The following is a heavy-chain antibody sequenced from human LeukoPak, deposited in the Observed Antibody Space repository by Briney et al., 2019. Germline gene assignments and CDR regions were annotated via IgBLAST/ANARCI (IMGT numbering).Heavy chain of an antibody. Sequence: PSETLSLTCTVSGYSISSGYYWGWIRQPPGKGLEWIGSIYHSGSTYYSPSLKSRVTISVDTSKNQFSLKLSSVTAADTAVYYCARSSEGRYYYDSSGYSYYYYYMDVWGKGTTVTISS. CDR3: ARSSEGRYYYDSSGYSYYYYYMDV. J-gene: IGHJ6*03. D-gene: IGHD3-22*01. CDR1: GYSISSGYY. CDR2: IYHSGST. V-gene: IGHV4-38-2*02.